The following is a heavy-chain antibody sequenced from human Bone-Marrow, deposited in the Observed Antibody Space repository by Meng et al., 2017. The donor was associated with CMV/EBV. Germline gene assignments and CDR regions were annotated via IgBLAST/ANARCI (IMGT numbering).Heavy chain of an antibody. D-gene: IGHD6-6*01. CDR3: ARVRGMVGQLVAFDY. CDR2: IIPILGIA. J-gene: IGHJ4*02. Sequence: SVKVSCKASGGTFSSYTISWVRQAPGQGLEWMGRIIPILGIANYAQKFQGRVTITADKSTSTAYMELSSLRSDDTAVYYCARVRGMVGQLVAFDYWGQGTLVTVSS. CDR1: GGTFSSYT. V-gene: IGHV1-69*02.